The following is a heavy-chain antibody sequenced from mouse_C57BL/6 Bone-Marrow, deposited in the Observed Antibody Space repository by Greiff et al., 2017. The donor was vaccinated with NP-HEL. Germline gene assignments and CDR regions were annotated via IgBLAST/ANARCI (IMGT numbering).Heavy chain of an antibody. V-gene: IGHV1-9*01. CDR1: GYTFTGYW. J-gene: IGHJ1*03. D-gene: IGHD1-1*01. Sequence: QVQLQQSGAELMKPGASVKLSCKATGYTFTGYWIEWVKQRPGHGLEWIGEILPGSGSPNYNEKFKGKATFTADTSSNTAYMQLSSLTTEDSAIYYCAREGVYYYGLYWYFDVWGTGTTVTVSS. CDR3: AREGVYYYGLYWYFDV. CDR2: ILPGSGSP.